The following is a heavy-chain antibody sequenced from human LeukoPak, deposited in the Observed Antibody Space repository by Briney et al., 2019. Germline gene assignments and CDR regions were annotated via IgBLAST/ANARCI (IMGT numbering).Heavy chain of an antibody. Sequence: KTSQTLSLTCTVSGDSMTRGGYYWSWVRQHPGKGLEWVGFIYHSGTTFYNPSLESRATISVDTSQNQFSLKLTSVTAADTAVYYCARAVDCRNYFDYWGQGTLATVSS. CDR1: GDSMTRGGYY. D-gene: IGHD3/OR15-3a*01. CDR3: ARAVDCRNYFDY. CDR2: IYHSGTT. V-gene: IGHV4-31*03. J-gene: IGHJ4*02.